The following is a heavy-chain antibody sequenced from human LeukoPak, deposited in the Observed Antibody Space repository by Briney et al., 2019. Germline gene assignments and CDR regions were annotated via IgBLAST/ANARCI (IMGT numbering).Heavy chain of an antibody. Sequence: SETLSLACAVDSGSFSGYYWSWIRQPPGKGLEWIGEINHSGSTNYNPSHKRRVTISVDTSKNQFSLKLTSVTAADTAVYYCASQVFSDFDYWGQGTLVTVSS. CDR2: INHSGST. D-gene: IGHD1-26*01. J-gene: IGHJ4*02. CDR3: ASQVFSDFDY. CDR1: SGSFSGYY. V-gene: IGHV4-34*01.